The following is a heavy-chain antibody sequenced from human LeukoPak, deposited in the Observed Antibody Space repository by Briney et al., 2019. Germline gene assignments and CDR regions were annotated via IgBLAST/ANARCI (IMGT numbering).Heavy chain of an antibody. V-gene: IGHV4-39*07. D-gene: IGHD3-22*01. J-gene: IGHJ5*02. CDR2: IYYSGST. CDR3: ARGRGYYDSSGYNNWFDP. Sequence: SETLSLTCTVSGGSISGSSYYWGWIRQPPGKGLEWIGSIYYSGSTYYNPSLKSRVTISVDTSKNQFSLKLSSVTAADTAVYYCARGRGYYDSSGYNNWFDPWGQGTLVTVSS. CDR1: GGSISGSSYY.